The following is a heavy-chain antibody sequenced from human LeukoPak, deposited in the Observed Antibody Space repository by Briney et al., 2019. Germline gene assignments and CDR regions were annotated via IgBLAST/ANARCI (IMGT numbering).Heavy chain of an antibody. CDR2: INSDGSIT. J-gene: IGHJ4*02. D-gene: IGHD6-13*01. V-gene: IGHV3-74*01. Sequence: GGSLRLSCAASGFTFTTYWMHWVRQAPGKGLVWVSHINSDGSITSYADSVKGRFTISRDNAKNTLYLQMNSLRAEDTAVYYCARDIAAAGTDLFDYWGQGTLVTVSS. CDR1: GFTFTTYW. CDR3: ARDIAAAGTDLFDY.